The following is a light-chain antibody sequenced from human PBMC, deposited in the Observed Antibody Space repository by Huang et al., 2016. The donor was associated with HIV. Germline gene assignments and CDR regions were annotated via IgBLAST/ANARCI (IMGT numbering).Light chain of an antibody. CDR2: KAS. V-gene: IGKV1-5*03. CDR3: QQYNSYPYT. J-gene: IGKJ2*01. CDR1: QSISSW. Sequence: DIQMTQSPSTLSASVGDRVTIPCRASQSISSWLAWYQQKPGKAPKFLIDKASSLESGVPSRFSGSGSGTEFTLTISSLQPDDFATYYCQQYNSYPYTFGQGTKLEIK.